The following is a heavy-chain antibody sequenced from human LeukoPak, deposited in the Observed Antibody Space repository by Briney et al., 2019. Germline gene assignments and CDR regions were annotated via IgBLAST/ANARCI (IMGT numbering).Heavy chain of an antibody. V-gene: IGHV1-2*02. J-gene: IGHJ4*02. CDR2: INTNSGGT. CDR3: ARDYGGYTFDF. Sequence: ASVKVSCKASGYTFTDYYIHWVRQAPGQGLEWMGWINTNSGGTNYAQKFQGRVPMTRDTSINTAYMELSSLTSDDTAVYHRARDYGGYTFDFWGQGTLVTVSS. CDR1: GYTFTDYY. D-gene: IGHD3-22*01.